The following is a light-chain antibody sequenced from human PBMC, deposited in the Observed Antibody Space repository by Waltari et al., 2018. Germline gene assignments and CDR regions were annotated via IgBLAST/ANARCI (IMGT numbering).Light chain of an antibody. CDR2: AAS. V-gene: IGKV1D-8*03. CDR1: QGISSY. J-gene: IGKJ4*01. CDR3: QQYGTSVLVS. Sequence: VIWMTQSPSLLPASPGDRVTISCRMSQGISSYLAWYQQKPGKAPELLIYAASTLQSGVPSRFSGSGSGTDFTLTISRLEPEDFAVYYCQQYGTSVLVSFGGGTKVEIK.